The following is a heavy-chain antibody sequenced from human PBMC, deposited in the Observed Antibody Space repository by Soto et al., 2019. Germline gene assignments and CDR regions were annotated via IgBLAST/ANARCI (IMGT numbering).Heavy chain of an antibody. Sequence: GASVKVSCKASGYTFTSYGISWVRQAPGQVLEWMGWISAYNGNTNYAQKLQGRVTKTTDTSTSTAYMELRSLRSDVTAVYYCASGVTIFGASIHFDYWGQGTLVTVSS. J-gene: IGHJ4*02. V-gene: IGHV1-18*04. CDR1: GYTFTSYG. D-gene: IGHD3-3*01. CDR2: ISAYNGNT. CDR3: ASGVTIFGASIHFDY.